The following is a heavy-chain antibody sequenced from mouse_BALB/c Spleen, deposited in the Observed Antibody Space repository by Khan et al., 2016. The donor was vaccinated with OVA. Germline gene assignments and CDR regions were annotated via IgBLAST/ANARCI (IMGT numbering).Heavy chain of an antibody. Sequence: QVQLKQSGAELAKPGASVKISCKASGYSFTTYWMHWVKQRPGQGLEWIGYINPSTGYTDYNPKFKDKATLTADKSSSTAYMELSSLTSDDSAVYYCGRGGHYGAWFAYWDQGTLVTVSA. D-gene: IGHD2-1*01. CDR1: GYSFTTYW. CDR3: GRGGHYGAWFAY. V-gene: IGHV1-7*01. CDR2: INPSTGYT. J-gene: IGHJ3*01.